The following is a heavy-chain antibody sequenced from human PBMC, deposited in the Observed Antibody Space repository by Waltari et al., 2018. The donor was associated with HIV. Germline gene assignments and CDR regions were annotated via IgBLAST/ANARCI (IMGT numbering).Heavy chain of an antibody. Sequence: QVQLVESGGGVVQPGRSLRLSCAASGFTFSSYAMHWVRQAPGKGLEWVAFISYDGSNKYYADSVKGRFTISRDNSKNTLYLQMNSLRAEDTAVYYCARDAGELLDGYFQHWGQGTLVTVSS. J-gene: IGHJ1*01. CDR1: GFTFSSYA. CDR3: ARDAGELLDGYFQH. CDR2: ISYDGSNK. D-gene: IGHD1-26*01. V-gene: IGHV3-30*01.